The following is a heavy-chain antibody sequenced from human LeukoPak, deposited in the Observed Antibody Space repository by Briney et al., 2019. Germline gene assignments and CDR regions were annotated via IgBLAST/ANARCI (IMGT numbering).Heavy chain of an antibody. V-gene: IGHV4-39*07. Sequence: SETLSLTCTVSGGSISSSSYYWGWIRQPPENGLEWIGSIYYSGSTYYNPSLKSRVTISVDTSKNQFSLKLSSVTAADTAVYYCARDIGYSGYYYYYMDVWGKGTTVTVSS. CDR1: GGSISSSSYY. D-gene: IGHD5-12*01. CDR3: ARDIGYSGYYYYYMDV. J-gene: IGHJ6*03. CDR2: IYYSGST.